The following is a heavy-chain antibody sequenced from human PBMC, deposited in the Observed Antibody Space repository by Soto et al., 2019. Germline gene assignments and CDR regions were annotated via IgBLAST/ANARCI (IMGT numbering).Heavy chain of an antibody. CDR1: GGTFSSYT. D-gene: IGHD3-10*01. J-gene: IGHJ3*02. CDR3: ARGEILWFGELLPVDDAFDI. V-gene: IGHV1-69*02. Sequence: SVKVSCKASGGTFSSYTISWVRQAPGQGLEWMGRIIPILGIANYAQKFQGRVTITADKSTSTAYMELSSLRSEDTAVYYCARGEILWFGELLPVDDAFDIWG. CDR2: IIPILGIA.